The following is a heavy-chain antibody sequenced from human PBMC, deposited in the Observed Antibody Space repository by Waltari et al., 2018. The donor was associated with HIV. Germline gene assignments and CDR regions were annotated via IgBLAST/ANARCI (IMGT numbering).Heavy chain of an antibody. V-gene: IGHV3-30*02. CDR2: VRYDGSNK. Sequence: QVQLVESGGGVVQPGGSLTLSCAAAGSAFTCYAMPLVRHAPGKGLEWVAFVRYDGSNKYYADSVKGRFTISRDNSKNTLYLQMNSLRADDTAVYYCARDPSPPILYDILTGYYFDYWGQGTLVTVSS. CDR1: GSAFTCYA. D-gene: IGHD3-9*01. CDR3: ARDPSPPILYDILTGYYFDY. J-gene: IGHJ4*02.